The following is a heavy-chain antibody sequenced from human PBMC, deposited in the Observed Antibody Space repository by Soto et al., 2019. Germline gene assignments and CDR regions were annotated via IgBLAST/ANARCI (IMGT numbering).Heavy chain of an antibody. D-gene: IGHD3-10*01. J-gene: IGHJ2*01. Sequence: GGSLRLSCAASGFTFSSYWMSWVRQAPGKGLEWVANIKQDGSEKYYVDSVKGRFTISRDNAKNSLYLQMNSLRAEDTAVYYCARGPSGSVRWLGYWYFDLWGRGTLVTVSS. V-gene: IGHV3-7*05. CDR1: GFTFSSYW. CDR3: ARGPSGSVRWLGYWYFDL. CDR2: IKQDGSEK.